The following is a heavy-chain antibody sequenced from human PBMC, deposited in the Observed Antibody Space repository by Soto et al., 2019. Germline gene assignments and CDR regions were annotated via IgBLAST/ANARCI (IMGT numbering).Heavy chain of an antibody. V-gene: IGHV1-8*01. CDR1: GYTFTSHD. CDR3: TRWDYGDYARFDS. D-gene: IGHD4-17*01. J-gene: IGHJ4*02. CDR2: MNPNSGNT. Sequence: QVQLVQSGAEVKKSGASVKVSCKASGYTFTSHDINWVRQATGQGLEWMGWMNPNSGNTGYAQKFQGRVTMTRNTSISTAYMELSSLRSEDTAVYYCTRWDYGDYARFDSWGQGTLVTVSS.